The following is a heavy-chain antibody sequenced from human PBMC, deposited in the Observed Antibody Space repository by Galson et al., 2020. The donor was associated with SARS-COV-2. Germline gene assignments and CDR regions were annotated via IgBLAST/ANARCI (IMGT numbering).Heavy chain of an antibody. D-gene: IGHD3-10*01. V-gene: IGHV3-33*01. CDR3: ARDGGVYYYYGMDV. Sequence: GESLKISCAASGFTFSSYGMHWVRQAPGKGLEWVAVIWYDGSNKYYADSVKGRFTISRDNSKNTLYLQMNSLRAEDTAVYYCARDGGVYYYYGMDVWGQGTTVTVSS. CDR1: GFTFSSYG. J-gene: IGHJ6*02. CDR2: IWYDGSNK.